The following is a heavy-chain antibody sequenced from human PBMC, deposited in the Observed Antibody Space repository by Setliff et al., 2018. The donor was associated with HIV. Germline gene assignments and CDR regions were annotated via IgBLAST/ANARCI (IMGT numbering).Heavy chain of an antibody. V-gene: IGHV4-39*02. CDR3: ARDLLGSSSLVDY. CDR2: IYYSGST. J-gene: IGHJ4*02. Sequence: SETLSLTCTVSGGSISNSSSYWGWIRQPPGKRLEWIGSIYYSGSTYYNPSPKSRVTISVDTSKNQFSLKLNSLTAADTAVYYCARDLLGSSSLVDYWGQGTLVTVS. CDR1: GGSISNSSSY. D-gene: IGHD6-6*01.